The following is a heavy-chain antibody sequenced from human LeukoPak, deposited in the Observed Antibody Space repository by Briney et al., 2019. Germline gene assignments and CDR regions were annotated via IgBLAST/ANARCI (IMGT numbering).Heavy chain of an antibody. CDR1: GFTFSNYG. J-gene: IGHJ4*02. CDR3: AKGVGYCNGGSCQQFDY. CDR2: ITGSGGST. D-gene: IGHD2-15*01. Sequence: GGSLRLSCAASGFTFSNYGLSWVRQAPGKGLEWVSGITGSGGSTYYADSVKGRFTISRDNSKNTLYLQMNSLRAEDTAVYYCAKGVGYCNGGSCQQFDYWGQGTLVTVSS. V-gene: IGHV3-23*01.